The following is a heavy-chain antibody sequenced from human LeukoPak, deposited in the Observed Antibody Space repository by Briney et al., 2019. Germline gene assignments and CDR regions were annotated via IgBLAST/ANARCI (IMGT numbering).Heavy chain of an antibody. CDR2: IYYTGST. Sequence: ASETLSLTCTVSGGAFTSGDSSWNWIRQSPGKGLEWIGHIYYTGSTYYNPSLKSPVTMSIDTSNTQFSLKLTSVTAADSAVYYCARALGYCSGTSCSKRNIYYYYYMDVWGKGTTVTVSS. CDR1: GGAFTSGDSS. CDR3: ARALGYCSGTSCSKRNIYYYYYMDV. D-gene: IGHD2-2*01. J-gene: IGHJ6*03. V-gene: IGHV4-30-4*01.